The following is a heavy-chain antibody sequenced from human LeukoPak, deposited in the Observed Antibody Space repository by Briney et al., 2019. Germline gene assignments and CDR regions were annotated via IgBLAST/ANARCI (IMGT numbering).Heavy chain of an antibody. CDR1: GGSISSYY. V-gene: IGHV4-59*01. J-gene: IGHJ3*02. CDR2: IYYSGNT. D-gene: IGHD5-12*01. Sequence: SETLSLTCTVSGGSISSYYWSWIRQPPGKGLEWIGYIYYSGNTIYNPSLKSRVTISVDTSKNQFSLKLSSVTAADTAVCYCARTDVANSFDIWGQGTMVTVSS. CDR3: ARTDVANSFDI.